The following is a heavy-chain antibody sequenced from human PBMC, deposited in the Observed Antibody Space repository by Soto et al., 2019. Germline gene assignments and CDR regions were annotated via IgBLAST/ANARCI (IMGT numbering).Heavy chain of an antibody. CDR3: AKDLRIAVANPEATDYYYGMDV. CDR2: ISGSGGST. D-gene: IGHD6-19*01. CDR1: GFTFSSYA. Sequence: GGSLRLSCAASGFTFSSYAMSWVRQAPGKGLEWVSAISGSGGSTYYADSVKGRFTISRDNSKNTLYLQMNSLRAEDTAVYYCAKDLRIAVANPEATDYYYGMDVWGQGTTVTVSS. V-gene: IGHV3-23*01. J-gene: IGHJ6*02.